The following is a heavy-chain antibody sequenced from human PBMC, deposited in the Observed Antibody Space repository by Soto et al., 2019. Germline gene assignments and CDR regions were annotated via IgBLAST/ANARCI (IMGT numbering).Heavy chain of an antibody. J-gene: IGHJ5*02. CDR1: GYSISSSYY. CDR3: ARAVYDSSGYYYVEWFDP. V-gene: IGHV4-38-2*01. Sequence: SETLSLTCAVSGYSISSSYYWGWIRQPPGKGLEWIGSIYHSGSTYHNPSLKSRVTISVDTSKNQFSLKLSSVTAADTAVYYCARAVYDSSGYYYVEWFDPWGQGTLVTVSS. CDR2: IYHSGST. D-gene: IGHD3-22*01.